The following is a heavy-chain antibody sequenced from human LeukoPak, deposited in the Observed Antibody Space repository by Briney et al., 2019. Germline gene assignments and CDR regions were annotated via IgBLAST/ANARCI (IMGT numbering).Heavy chain of an antibody. V-gene: IGHV1-2*06. CDR3: ARGEDSSGPTPDY. CDR1: GYTFSGNY. Sequence: GASVKVSCKASGYTFSGNYMHWVRQAPGQGLEWMGRINPNSGGTNYVQKFQGRVTMTRDTSISTAYMELSRLRSDDTAVYYCARGEDSSGPTPDYWGQGTLVTVSS. J-gene: IGHJ4*02. D-gene: IGHD3-22*01. CDR2: INPNSGGT.